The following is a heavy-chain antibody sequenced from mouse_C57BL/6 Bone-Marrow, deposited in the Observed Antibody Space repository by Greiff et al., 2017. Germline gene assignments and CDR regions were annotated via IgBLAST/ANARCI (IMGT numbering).Heavy chain of an antibody. V-gene: IGHV5-17*01. Sequence: EVQRVESGGGLVKPGGSLKLSCAASGFTFSDSGMHWVRQAPEKGLEWVAYISSGSSTIYYADTVKGRFPISRDNAKNTLFLQMTSLRSEDTAMYYCASAYYSNYVGFAYWGQGTLVTVSA. CDR3: ASAYYSNYVGFAY. CDR2: ISSGSSTI. D-gene: IGHD2-5*01. CDR1: GFTFSDSG. J-gene: IGHJ3*01.